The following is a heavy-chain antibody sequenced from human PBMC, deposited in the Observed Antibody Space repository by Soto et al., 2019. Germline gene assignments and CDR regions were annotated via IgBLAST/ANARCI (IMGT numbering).Heavy chain of an antibody. CDR2: IYHSGST. CDR3: ARVINAAGSPGFDY. D-gene: IGHD6-25*01. V-gene: IGHV4-4*02. J-gene: IGHJ4*02. Sequence: QVQLQESGPGLVKPSGTLSLTCAVSGGSISSSNWWSWVRQPPGKGLEWIGEIYHSGSTNYNPSLMRRDTISVDKSKNQFSLKLSSVTAADTAGYYCARVINAAGSPGFDYWGQGTLVTVSS. CDR1: GGSISSSNW.